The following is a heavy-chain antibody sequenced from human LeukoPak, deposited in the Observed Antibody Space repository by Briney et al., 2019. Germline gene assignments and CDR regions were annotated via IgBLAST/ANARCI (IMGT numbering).Heavy chain of an antibody. D-gene: IGHD1-26*01. Sequence: GGSLRLSCAASGFTFDDYGMSWVRQAPGKGLEWVSGIKKNGGSTDYGDSVEGRFTISRDNAKNSLYLQLNSLRAEDTALYFFARGFIGGPLDQWGQGTLVTVSS. CDR1: GFTFDDYG. V-gene: IGHV3-20*04. J-gene: IGHJ4*02. CDR2: IKKNGGST. CDR3: ARGFIGGPLDQ.